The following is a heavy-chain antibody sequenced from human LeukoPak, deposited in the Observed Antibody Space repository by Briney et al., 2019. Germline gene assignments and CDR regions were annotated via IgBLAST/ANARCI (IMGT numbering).Heavy chain of an antibody. CDR3: ARDPGGSPGWFDP. CDR1: GGSISSGGYS. J-gene: IGHJ5*02. V-gene: IGHV4-30-2*01. CDR2: IYHSGST. Sequence: SETLSLTCAVSGGSISSGGYSWSWIRQPPGKGLEWIGYIYHSGSTYYNPSLKSRVTTSVDRSKNQFSLKLSSVTAADTAVYYCARDPGGSPGWFDPWGQGTLVTVSS.